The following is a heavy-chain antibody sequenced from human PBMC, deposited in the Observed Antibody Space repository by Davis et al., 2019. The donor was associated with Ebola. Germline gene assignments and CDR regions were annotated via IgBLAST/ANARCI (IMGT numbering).Heavy chain of an antibody. CDR1: GFTFSSYA. Sequence: GESLKISCAASGFTFSSYAMSWVRQAPGKGLELVSAISGSCGSTYYADSVKGRFTISRDNSKNTLYLQMNSLRAEDTSVYYCAKVRSYDAFDIWGQGTMVTVSS. CDR2: ISGSCGST. V-gene: IGHV3-23*01. J-gene: IGHJ3*02. CDR3: AKVRSYDAFDI.